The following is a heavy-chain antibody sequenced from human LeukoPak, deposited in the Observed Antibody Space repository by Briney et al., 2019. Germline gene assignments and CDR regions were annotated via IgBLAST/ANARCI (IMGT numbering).Heavy chain of an antibody. CDR1: GGSISSNAYY. V-gene: IGHV4-39*01. D-gene: IGHD6-13*01. Sequence: KPSETLSLTCTVSGGSISSNAYYWAWFRQPPGKGLEWIGSIYSSVSTYYNPSLKSRVTISVDTSKNQFSLRLSSVTAADTAVYYCAYTTGDSSYYWGQGTLVTVSS. CDR2: IYSSVST. J-gene: IGHJ4*02. CDR3: AYTTGDSSYY.